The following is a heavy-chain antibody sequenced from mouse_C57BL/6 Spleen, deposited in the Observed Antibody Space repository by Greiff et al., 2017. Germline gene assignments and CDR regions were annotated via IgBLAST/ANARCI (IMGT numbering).Heavy chain of an antibody. CDR1: GYTFTGYW. Sequence: VQLQESGAELMKPGASVKLSCKATGYTFTGYWIEWVKQRPGHGLEWIGEILPGSGSTTYNEKFKGKATFTADTSANTAYMQPSSLTTEDSAIYYCERWWVEAMDYFDYWGQGTLLTVSS. CDR2: ILPGSGST. V-gene: IGHV1-9*01. D-gene: IGHD1-1*01. J-gene: IGHJ2*01. CDR3: ERWWVEAMDYFDY.